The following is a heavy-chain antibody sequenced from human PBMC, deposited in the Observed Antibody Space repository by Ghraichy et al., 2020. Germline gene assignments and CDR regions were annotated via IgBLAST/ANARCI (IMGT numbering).Heavy chain of an antibody. J-gene: IGHJ4*02. D-gene: IGHD6-19*01. Sequence: GGYLRLSCAASGFTVSSNYMSWVRQAPGKGLEWVSVIYSGGSTYYADSVKGRFTISRDNSKNTLYLQMNSLRAEDTAVYYCARELPGSSGWYSRYQFDYWGQGTLVTVSS. CDR2: IYSGGST. CDR3: ARELPGSSGWYSRYQFDY. CDR1: GFTVSSNY. V-gene: IGHV3-66*01.